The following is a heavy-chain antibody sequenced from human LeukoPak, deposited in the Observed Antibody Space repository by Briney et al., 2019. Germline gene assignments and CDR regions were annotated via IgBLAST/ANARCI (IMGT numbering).Heavy chain of an antibody. CDR2: VYHSGST. V-gene: IGHV4-38-2*01. Sequence: SETLSLTCAVSDYAISSGDYWGWIRQPPGKGLEWIGSVYHSGSTHYSPSLKSRVTISVDTSKNQFSLKLRSVTAADTAVYYCARNDSSGYFDYWGQGTLVTVSS. J-gene: IGHJ4*02. D-gene: IGHD3-22*01. CDR3: ARNDSSGYFDY. CDR1: DYAISSGDY.